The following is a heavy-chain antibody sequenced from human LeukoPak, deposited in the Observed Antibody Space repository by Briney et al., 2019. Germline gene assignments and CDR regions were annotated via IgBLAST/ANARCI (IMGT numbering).Heavy chain of an antibody. V-gene: IGHV3-23*01. CDR3: AKTPIERILSRYFQH. J-gene: IGHJ1*01. D-gene: IGHD2-15*01. Sequence: GGSLRLSCAASGFIFGSYALNWVRQAPGKGLEWVSGISGSGGSTYYADSVKGRFTISRDNSKNTLYLQMNSLRAEDTAVYYCAKTPIERILSRYFQHWGQGTLVTVSS. CDR2: ISGSGGST. CDR1: GFIFGSYA.